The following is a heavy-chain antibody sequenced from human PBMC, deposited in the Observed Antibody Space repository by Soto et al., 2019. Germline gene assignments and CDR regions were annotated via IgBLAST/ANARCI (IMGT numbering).Heavy chain of an antibody. J-gene: IGHJ4*02. Sequence: QVQLVQSGAEVKKPGSSVKVSCKASGGTFSSYAISWVRQAPGQGLEWMGGIIPIFGTANYAQKFQGRVTITADKSTSTAYMELSSLRSEDTAVYYCARCNHHVEMATLGYWGQGTLVTVSS. CDR2: IIPIFGTA. D-gene: IGHD5-12*01. CDR3: ARCNHHVEMATLGY. CDR1: GGTFSSYA. V-gene: IGHV1-69*06.